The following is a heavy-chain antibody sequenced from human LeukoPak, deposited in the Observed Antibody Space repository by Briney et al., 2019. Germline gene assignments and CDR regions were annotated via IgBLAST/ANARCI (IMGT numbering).Heavy chain of an antibody. CDR1: GFTFSDYY. D-gene: IGHD4-23*01. Sequence: GGSLRLSCAASGFTFSDYYMSWIRQAPGKGLEWVSYISSSGSTIYYADSMKGRFTISRDNAKNSLYLQMNSLRAEDTAVYYCAREGSGGPGYYYYYGMDVWGLGTTVTVSS. CDR2: ISSSGSTI. J-gene: IGHJ6*02. V-gene: IGHV3-11*04. CDR3: AREGSGGPGYYYYYGMDV.